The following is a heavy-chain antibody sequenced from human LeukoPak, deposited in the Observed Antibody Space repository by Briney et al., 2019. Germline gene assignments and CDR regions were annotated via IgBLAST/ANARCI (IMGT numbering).Heavy chain of an antibody. CDR3: ARLIFGVVTDYYYYMDV. V-gene: IGHV3-11*04. D-gene: IGHD3-3*01. CDR2: ISSSGSTI. J-gene: IGHJ6*03. CDR1: GFTFGDYT. Sequence: TGGSLRLSCTASGFTFGDYTMSWIRQAPGTGLEWVSYISSSGSTIYYADSVKGRFTISRDNAKNSLYLQMNSLRAEDTAVYYCARLIFGVVTDYYYYMDVWGKGTTVTVSS.